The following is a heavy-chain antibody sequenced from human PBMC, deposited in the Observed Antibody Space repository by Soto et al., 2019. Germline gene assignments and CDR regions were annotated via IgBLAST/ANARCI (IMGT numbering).Heavy chain of an antibody. CDR1: GGSISSSSYY. D-gene: IGHD6-13*01. CDR2: IYYSGST. J-gene: IGHJ5*02. V-gene: IGHV4-39*01. CDR3: AITPVSSWYLGDWFDP. Sequence: SETLSLTCTVSGGSISSSSYYWGWIRQPPGKGLEWIGSIYYSGSTYYNPSLKSRVTISVDTSKNQFSLKLSSVTAADTAVYYCAITPVSSWYLGDWFDPWGQGTLVTLSS.